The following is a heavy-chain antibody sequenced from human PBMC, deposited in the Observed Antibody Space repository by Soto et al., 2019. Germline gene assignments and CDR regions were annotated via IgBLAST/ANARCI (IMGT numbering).Heavy chain of an antibody. Sequence: QLRLKESGPGLLKPSGTRSLTCAFSGVSVESSICGSWVRQAPGKGLEWIGEIYHSGTFNYNPSLASRVSVSVDKSTNQFSLNLNSVTAADTAVYYCVRSVPAATWAYNGMDVWGQGTTVTVSS. D-gene: IGHD2-15*01. J-gene: IGHJ6*02. V-gene: IGHV4-4*02. CDR2: IYHSGTF. CDR1: GVSVESSIC. CDR3: VRSVPAATWAYNGMDV.